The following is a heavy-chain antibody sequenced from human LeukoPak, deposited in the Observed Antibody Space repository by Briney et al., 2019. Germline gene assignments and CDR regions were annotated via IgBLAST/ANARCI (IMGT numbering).Heavy chain of an antibody. CDR3: ARTGESFDY. D-gene: IGHD1-14*01. Sequence: PSETLSLTCAVSGGSISSGGYSWSWIRQPPGKGLEWIGYIYHSGSTYYNPSLKSRVTISVDRSKNQFSLKLSSVTAADTAVYYCARTGESFDYWGQGTLVTVSS. CDR1: GGSISSGGYS. V-gene: IGHV4-30-2*02. J-gene: IGHJ4*02. CDR2: IYHSGST.